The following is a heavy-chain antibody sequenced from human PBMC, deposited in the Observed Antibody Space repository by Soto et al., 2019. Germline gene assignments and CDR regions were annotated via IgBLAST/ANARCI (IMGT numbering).Heavy chain of an antibody. J-gene: IGHJ4*02. V-gene: IGHV1-18*01. CDR3: ARGINYYDSSGYQDY. CDR1: GYTFTSYG. CDR2: ISAYNGNT. D-gene: IGHD3-22*01. Sequence: QVQLVQSGAEVKKPGASVKVSCKASGYTFTSYGISWVRQAPGQGLEWMGWISAYNGNTNYAQKRQGRVTMTTDTTTSTDYMELRSLRSDDTAVYYCARGINYYDSSGYQDYWGQGTLVTVSS.